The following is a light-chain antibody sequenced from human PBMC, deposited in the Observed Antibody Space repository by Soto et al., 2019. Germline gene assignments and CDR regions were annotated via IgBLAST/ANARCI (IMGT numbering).Light chain of an antibody. V-gene: IGKV1-5*03. J-gene: IGKJ1*01. CDR3: QHYYSYST. CDR2: KAS. Sequence: EINMTQSPSTLSASVGEIVPITCRASQSISSWLAWYKQKPGKAPKLLIYKASKLENGVPSRLSGSGSGTEFTLTISSMKAVDFSTYYCQHYYSYSTFGRGTKVDIK. CDR1: QSISSW.